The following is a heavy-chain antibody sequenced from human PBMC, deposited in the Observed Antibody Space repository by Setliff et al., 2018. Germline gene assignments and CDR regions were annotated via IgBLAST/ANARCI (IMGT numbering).Heavy chain of an antibody. CDR2: LSYNGNA. J-gene: IGHJ6*03. V-gene: IGHV4-39*01. Sequence: SETLSLTCTVSSGSISSDNYYWGWIRQPPGKGLEWIGTLSYNGNAYYTPSLKSRVTISIDTSKNQFSLELSSVTAADTAVYYCARSGVDYYYYYMDVWGKGTTVTVSS. D-gene: IGHD1-26*01. CDR1: SGSISSDNYY. CDR3: ARSGVDYYYYYMDV.